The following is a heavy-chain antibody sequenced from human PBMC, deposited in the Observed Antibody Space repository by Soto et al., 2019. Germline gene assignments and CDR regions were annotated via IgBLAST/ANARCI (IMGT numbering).Heavy chain of an antibody. CDR1: GGSISSSNW. V-gene: IGHV4-4*02. CDR2: IYHSGST. D-gene: IGHD1-20*01. Sequence: PSETLSLTCAVSGGSISSSNWWSWVRQPPGKGLEWIGEIYHSGSTNYNPSLKSRVTISVDKSKNQFSLKLSSVTAADTAVYYCARDPDNWNESDYYFDYWGQGTLVTVSS. CDR3: ARDPDNWNESDYYFDY. J-gene: IGHJ4*02.